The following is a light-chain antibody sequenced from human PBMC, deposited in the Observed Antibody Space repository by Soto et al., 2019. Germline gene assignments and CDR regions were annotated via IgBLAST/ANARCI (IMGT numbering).Light chain of an antibody. J-gene: IGKJ1*01. CDR3: QQYNGYSRT. Sequence: IQMTQSPSYLSASVGDRFTVTCRASQSIGDSLAWYQQKPGKAPXLLISDVSSLERGVPSRFSGSGPGTEFTLTISSMQPDDFATFYCQQYNGYSRTFGQGTKV. V-gene: IGKV1-5*01. CDR2: DVS. CDR1: QSIGDS.